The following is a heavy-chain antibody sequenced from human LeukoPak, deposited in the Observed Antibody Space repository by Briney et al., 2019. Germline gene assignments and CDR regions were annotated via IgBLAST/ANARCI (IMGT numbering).Heavy chain of an antibody. CDR3: AKGDLGFGRFYFDY. D-gene: IGHD3-16*01. V-gene: IGHV3-23*01. Sequence: PGGSLRLSCAASGFTVSSNYMSWVRQAPGEGLEWVSAISGSGGSTYYADSVKGRFTISRDNSKSTLFLQMNNLRAEDTAVYYCAKGDLGFGRFYFDYWGHGNLVTVSP. J-gene: IGHJ4*01. CDR1: GFTVSSNY. CDR2: ISGSGGST.